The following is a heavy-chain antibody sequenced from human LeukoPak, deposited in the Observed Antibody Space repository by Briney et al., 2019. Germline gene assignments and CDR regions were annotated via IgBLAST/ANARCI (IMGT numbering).Heavy chain of an antibody. CDR1: GYSISSGYY. D-gene: IGHD2/OR15-2a*01. CDR2: IYHSGST. J-gene: IGHJ4*02. Sequence: SETLSLTCTVSGYSISSGYYWGWIRQPPGKGLEWIGSIYHSGSTYYNPSLKSRVTISVDTSKNQFSLKLSSVTAADTAVYYCAREHFLGIDYWGQGTLVTVSS. CDR3: AREHFLGIDY. V-gene: IGHV4-38-2*02.